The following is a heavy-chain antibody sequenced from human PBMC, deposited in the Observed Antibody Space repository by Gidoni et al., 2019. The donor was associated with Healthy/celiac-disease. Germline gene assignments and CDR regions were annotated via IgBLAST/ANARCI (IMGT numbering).Heavy chain of an antibody. J-gene: IGHJ6*03. D-gene: IGHD3-3*01. CDR3: ARADFWSGYSDSYYYYYYMDV. Sequence: QVQLQESGPGLVKPSETLSLTCTVSGGSISSYYWSWIRQPPGKGLEWIGYIYYSGSTNYNPSLKSRVTISVDTSKNQFSLKLSSVTAADTAVYYCARADFWSGYSDSYYYYYYMDVWGKGTTVTVSS. CDR1: GGSISSYY. CDR2: IYYSGST. V-gene: IGHV4-59*01.